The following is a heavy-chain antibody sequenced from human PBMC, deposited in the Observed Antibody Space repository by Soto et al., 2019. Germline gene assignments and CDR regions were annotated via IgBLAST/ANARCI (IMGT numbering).Heavy chain of an antibody. CDR2: FDPEDGET. Sequence: ASVKVSCKVSGYTLTELSMHWVRQAPGKGLEWMGGFDPEDGETIYAQKFQGRVTMTGDTSTDTAYMELSSLRSEDTAVYYCATVDGLVVATYSNWFDAWGQGTLVTVSS. D-gene: IGHD5-12*01. V-gene: IGHV1-24*01. CDR1: GYTLTELS. CDR3: ATVDGLVVATYSNWFDA. J-gene: IGHJ5*02.